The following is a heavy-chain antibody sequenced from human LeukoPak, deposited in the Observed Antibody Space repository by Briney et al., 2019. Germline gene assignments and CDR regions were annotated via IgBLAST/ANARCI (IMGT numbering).Heavy chain of an antibody. CDR3: ARQILYSSSWYYWFDP. CDR1: GYSFTSYW. CDR2: IYPGDSDT. V-gene: IGHV5-51*01. D-gene: IGHD6-13*01. Sequence: GESLKISCKGSGYSFTSYWIGWVRQMPGKGLEWMGIIYPGDSDTRYSPSFQGQVTISADKTISTAYLQWSSLKASDTAMYYCARQILYSSSWYYWFDPWGQGTLVTVSS. J-gene: IGHJ5*02.